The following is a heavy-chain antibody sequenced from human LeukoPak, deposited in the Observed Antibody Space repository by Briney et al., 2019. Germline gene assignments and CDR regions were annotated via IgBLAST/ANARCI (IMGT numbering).Heavy chain of an antibody. V-gene: IGHV1-3*01. Sequence: ASVKVSCKASGYTFTSYAMHWVRQAPGQRLEWMGWINAGNGNTKYSQKFQGRVTITRDTSASTAYMELSSLRSEDTAVYYCARRVGPFYDSSGYMYDYWGQGTLVTVSS. CDR3: ARRVGPFYDSSGYMYDY. D-gene: IGHD3-22*01. CDR1: GYTFTSYA. J-gene: IGHJ4*02. CDR2: INAGNGNT.